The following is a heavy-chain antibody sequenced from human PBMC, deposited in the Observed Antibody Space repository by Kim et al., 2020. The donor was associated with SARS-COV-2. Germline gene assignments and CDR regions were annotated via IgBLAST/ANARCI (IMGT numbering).Heavy chain of an antibody. Sequence: GGSLRLSCAASGFTVSSNYMSWVRQAPGKGLEWVSVIYSGGSTYYADSVKGRFTISRDNSKNTLYLQMNSMRAEDTAVYYCSTGGHYRPVFYFDYWGQGTLVTVSP. V-gene: IGHV3-66*01. CDR1: GFTVSSNY. J-gene: IGHJ4*02. CDR2: IYSGGST. D-gene: IGHD2-8*02. CDR3: STGGHYRPVFYFDY.